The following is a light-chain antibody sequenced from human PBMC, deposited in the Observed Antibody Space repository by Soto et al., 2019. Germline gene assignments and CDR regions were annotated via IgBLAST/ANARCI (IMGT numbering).Light chain of an antibody. CDR3: KQYGSSPPMYT. CDR1: QSVSSSY. J-gene: IGKJ2*01. Sequence: EIVLTQSPGTLSLSPGERATLSCRASQSVSSSYLAWYQQKPGQAPRLLIYGASSRATGIPDRFSGSGSGTDFTLTISRLEPEDFAVYYLKQYGSSPPMYTFGQGTKLEIK. CDR2: GAS. V-gene: IGKV3-20*01.